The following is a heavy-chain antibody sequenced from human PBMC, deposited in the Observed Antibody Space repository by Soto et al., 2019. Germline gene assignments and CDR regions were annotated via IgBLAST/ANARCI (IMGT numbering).Heavy chain of an antibody. Sequence: GASVKVSCKAPGYTFTSYYMHWARQAPGQGLEWMGIINPSGGSTSYAQKFQGRVTMTRDTSTSTVYMELSSLRSEDTAVYYCATYARKIYSSSAHNPRDNAFDIWGQGTMVTVSS. CDR3: ATYARKIYSSSAHNPRDNAFDI. CDR1: GYTFTSYY. CDR2: INPSGGST. J-gene: IGHJ3*02. V-gene: IGHV1-46*01. D-gene: IGHD6-13*01.